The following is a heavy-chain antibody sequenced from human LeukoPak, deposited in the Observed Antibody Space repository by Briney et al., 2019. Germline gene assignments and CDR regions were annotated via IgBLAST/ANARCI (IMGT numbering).Heavy chain of an antibody. CDR3: ARDPGCSGGSCYPNFDY. V-gene: IGHV3-48*03. CDR1: GFTFSSYE. J-gene: IGHJ4*02. Sequence: GGSLRLSCAASGFTFSSYEMTWVRHAPGKGLDWVSYISSSGTTIYYADSAKGRFTISRENAKKSLYLQMNSLRAEDTAVYYCARDPGCSGGSCYPNFDYWGQGTPVTVSS. CDR2: ISSSGTTI. D-gene: IGHD2-15*01.